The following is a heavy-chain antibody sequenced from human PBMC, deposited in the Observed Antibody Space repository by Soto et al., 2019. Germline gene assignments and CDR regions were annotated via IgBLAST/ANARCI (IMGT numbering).Heavy chain of an antibody. CDR3: AKGKLYNWNPDYFDY. J-gene: IGHJ4*02. D-gene: IGHD1-20*01. Sequence: GGSLRLSCAASGFTFSTYAMTWVRQAPGKGLEWVSIISGSGGTTYYADSVKGRFTISRDNSKNTLYLQMNSLRAEDTALYYCAKGKLYNWNPDYFDYWGQGTLVTVSS. V-gene: IGHV3-23*01. CDR2: ISGSGGTT. CDR1: GFTFSTYA.